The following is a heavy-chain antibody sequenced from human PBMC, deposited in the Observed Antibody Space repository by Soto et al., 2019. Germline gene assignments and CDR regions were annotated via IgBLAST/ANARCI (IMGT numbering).Heavy chain of an antibody. J-gene: IGHJ6*02. CDR3: ARHCSSTSCYAGTGGDYGMDV. D-gene: IGHD2-2*01. CDR1: DGSSISISYC. Sequence: TLSLRWTVSDGSSISISYCWGWIRKPPGKGLEWIGSIYYSGSTYYNPSLKSRVTISVDTSKNQFSLKLSSVTAADTAVYYCARHCSSTSCYAGTGGDYGMDVWGQGTTVTVSS. V-gene: IGHV4-39*01. CDR2: IYYSGST.